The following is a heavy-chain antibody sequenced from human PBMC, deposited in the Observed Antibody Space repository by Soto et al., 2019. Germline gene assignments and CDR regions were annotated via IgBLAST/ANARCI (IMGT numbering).Heavy chain of an antibody. CDR1: GYSFTSYW. J-gene: IGHJ4*02. D-gene: IGHD6-13*01. CDR2: IDPSDSYT. V-gene: IGHV5-10-1*01. CDR3: ARHMGSSWSALLDY. Sequence: GESLKISCQGSGYSFTSYWISWVRQMPGKGLEWVGRIDPSDSYTNYSPSFQGHVTISADMSISAAYLQWSSLKASDTAMYYCARHMGSSWSALLDYWGQGTLVTVSS.